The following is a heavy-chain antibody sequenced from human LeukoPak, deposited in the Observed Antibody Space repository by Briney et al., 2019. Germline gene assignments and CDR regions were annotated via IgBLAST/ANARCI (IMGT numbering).Heavy chain of an antibody. CDR2: ISGSSRYI. Sequence: GGSLRLSCAASGIPFSNYSLTWVRQAPGKGLGWVSSISGSSRYIHYSDSVRGRFSISRDNAKNSVYLQMDSLTADDTAVYYCARVNSALVVSSEGSWAGSLGFDHWGQGILVIVSS. CDR3: ARVNSALVVSSEGSWAGSLGFDH. J-gene: IGHJ4*02. V-gene: IGHV3-21*06. CDR1: GIPFSNYS. D-gene: IGHD3-22*01.